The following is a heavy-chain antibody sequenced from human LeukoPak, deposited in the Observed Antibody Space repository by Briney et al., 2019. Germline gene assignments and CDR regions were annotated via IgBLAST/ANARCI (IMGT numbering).Heavy chain of an antibody. CDR3: ARDYYYGSGSFPY. V-gene: IGHV1-2*02. D-gene: IGHD3-10*01. Sequence: ASVKVSCKASGYTFTGYYMHWVRQAPGQGLEWMGWINPNSGGTNYAQKFQGRVTMTRDKSIRTAYMELSRLTSDDTAVYYCARDYYYGSGSFPYWGQGTLVTISS. CDR2: INPNSGGT. CDR1: GYTFTGYY. J-gene: IGHJ4*02.